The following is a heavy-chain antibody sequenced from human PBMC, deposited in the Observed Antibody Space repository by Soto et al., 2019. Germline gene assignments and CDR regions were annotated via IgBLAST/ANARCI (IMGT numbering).Heavy chain of an antibody. CDR1: GGSISSSSYS. J-gene: IGHJ4*02. CDR3: ARDKITGLFDY. D-gene: IGHD2-8*02. V-gene: IGHV4-39*07. Sequence: SETLSLTCIVSGGSISSSSYSWAWIRQPPGKGLEWIGSINHSGSTNYNPSLKSRVTISVDTSKNQFSLKLTSVTAADTAVYYCARDKITGLFDYWGQGTLVTVSS. CDR2: INHSGST.